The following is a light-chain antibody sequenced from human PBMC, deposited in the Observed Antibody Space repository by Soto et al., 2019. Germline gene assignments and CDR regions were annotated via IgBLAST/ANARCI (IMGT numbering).Light chain of an antibody. CDR1: SSNIGAGYG. V-gene: IGLV1-40*01. Sequence: QSALTQPPSVSGAPGQRVTISCSGSSSNIGAGYGVHWYQQLPGTAPKLLIYGNNNRPSGVPDRISGSKSGTSASLAITGLQAEDEADYYCQSYDSSLSGSVFGGGTKLTVL. CDR3: QSYDSSLSGSV. J-gene: IGLJ2*01. CDR2: GNN.